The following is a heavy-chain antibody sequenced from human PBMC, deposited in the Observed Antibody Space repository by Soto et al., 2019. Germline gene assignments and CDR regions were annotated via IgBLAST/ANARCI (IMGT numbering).Heavy chain of an antibody. Sequence: EVQLVESGGGLVQPGESLRLSCAASGFTFSSYWMHWVRQAPGKGLVWVSRINSDGSSTSYAGSVKGRFTISRDNAKNKLYLQMNRLRAEDKAVYYCVRTSLVVAAATREDYWGQGTLVTVSS. CDR2: INSDGSST. CDR1: GFTFSSYW. D-gene: IGHD2-15*01. J-gene: IGHJ4*02. CDR3: VRTSLVVAAATREDY. V-gene: IGHV3-74*01.